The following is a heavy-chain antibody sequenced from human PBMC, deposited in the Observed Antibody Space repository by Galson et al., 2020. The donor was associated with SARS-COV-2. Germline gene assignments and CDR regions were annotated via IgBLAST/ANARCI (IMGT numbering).Heavy chain of an antibody. V-gene: IGHV2-5*02. D-gene: IGHD3-22*01. J-gene: IGHJ3*02. Sequence: KMSGPTLVKPTQTLTLTCSFSGTSLTVSGAHVGWFRQPPGKALEWLALIYWADDKHYNPSLRNRLTVTKDTSENQVVLTMTNMDLVDTATYFCAQRRGGWGYDSGHDAFDIWGQGTLVTVSS. CDR3: AQRRGGWGYDSGHDAFDI. CDR1: GTSLTVSGAH. CDR2: IYWADDK.